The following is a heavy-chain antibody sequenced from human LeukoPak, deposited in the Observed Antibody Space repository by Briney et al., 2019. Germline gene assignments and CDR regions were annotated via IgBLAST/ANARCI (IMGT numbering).Heavy chain of an antibody. V-gene: IGHV5-51*01. CDR3: ARGIQLFFDY. CDR1: GSSFTSYW. D-gene: IGHD5-18*01. CDR2: IYPGDSDT. J-gene: IGHJ4*02. Sequence: KIGASLQISCKGSGSSFTSYWIGWVRPLPGKGLEWMGIIYPGDSDTRYSPSFQGQVTISADKSISTAYLQWSSLKASDTAMYYCARGIQLFFDYWGQGTLVTVSS.